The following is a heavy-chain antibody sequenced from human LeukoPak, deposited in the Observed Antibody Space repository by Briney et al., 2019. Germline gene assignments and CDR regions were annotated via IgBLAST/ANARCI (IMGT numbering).Heavy chain of an antibody. CDR2: IYYRGST. CDR3: ARHGAIPEY. J-gene: IGHJ4*02. D-gene: IGHD2-21*01. CDR1: GGSMSTYY. Sequence: PSETLSLTCTVSGGSMSTYYWTWVRQPPAKGLEWIGYIYYRGSTNYNPSLKSRVTISEDTAKNQFSLKLTSVTAADTAVYYCARHGAIPEYWGQGSLVIVSS. V-gene: IGHV4-59*08.